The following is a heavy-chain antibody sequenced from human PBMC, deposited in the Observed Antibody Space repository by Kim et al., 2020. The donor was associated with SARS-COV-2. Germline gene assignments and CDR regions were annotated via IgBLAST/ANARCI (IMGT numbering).Heavy chain of an antibody. D-gene: IGHD3-22*01. CDR2: ISYDGSNK. Sequence: GGSLRLSCAASGFTFSSYGMHWVRQAPGKGLEWVAVISYDGSNKYYADSVKGRFTISRDNSKNTLYLQMNSLRAEDTAVYYCAKDAPFYDSSGLPDYWG. J-gene: IGHJ4*01. V-gene: IGHV3-30*18. CDR1: GFTFSSYG. CDR3: AKDAPFYDSSGLPDY.